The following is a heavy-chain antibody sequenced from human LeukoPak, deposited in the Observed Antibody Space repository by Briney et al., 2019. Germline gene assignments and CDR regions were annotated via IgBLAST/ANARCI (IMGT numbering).Heavy chain of an antibody. Sequence: GGSLRLSCAASGFTFSDYWMSWVRQAPGKGLEWVANIKHDGSVKYYLGSVKGRFTLSRDNAKNSLYLQMNSLRAEDTAIYYCAKSMSTVTYFDAWGQGIQVTVSS. V-gene: IGHV3-7*03. J-gene: IGHJ4*02. CDR1: GFTFSDYW. CDR3: AKSMSTVTYFDA. D-gene: IGHD4-17*01. CDR2: IKHDGSVK.